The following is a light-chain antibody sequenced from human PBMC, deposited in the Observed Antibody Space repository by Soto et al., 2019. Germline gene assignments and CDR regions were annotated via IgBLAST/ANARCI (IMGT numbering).Light chain of an antibody. J-gene: IGLJ3*02. CDR3: AAWDASLHGGV. CDR2: SNH. CDR1: SSNIGSNT. V-gene: IGLV1-44*01. Sequence: QSVLTQPPSTSGTPGQRVTISCSGSSSNIGSNTVNWYQQLPGTAPKLLLYSNHQRPSGVPERFSGSKSGTSASLAISGLKSGDEADYFGAAWDASLHGGVFGGGTKVTVL.